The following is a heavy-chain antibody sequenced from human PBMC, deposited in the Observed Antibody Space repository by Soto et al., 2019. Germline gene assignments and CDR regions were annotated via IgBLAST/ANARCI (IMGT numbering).Heavy chain of an antibody. CDR1: GYTLTELS. Sequence: ASVKVSCKVSGYTLTELSMHWVRQAPGKGLEWMGGFDPEDGETIYAQKFQGRVTMTEDTSTDTAYMELSSLRSEDTAVYYCATHARYYDFWSGYALEYYYYGMDVWGQGTTVTVSS. V-gene: IGHV1-24*01. CDR2: FDPEDGET. CDR3: ATHARYYDFWSGYALEYYYYGMDV. D-gene: IGHD3-3*01. J-gene: IGHJ6*02.